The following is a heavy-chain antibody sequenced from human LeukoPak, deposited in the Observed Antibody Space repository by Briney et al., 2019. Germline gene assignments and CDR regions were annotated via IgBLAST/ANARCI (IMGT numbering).Heavy chain of an antibody. CDR1: GYTFTSYG. Sequence: ASVKVSCKASGYTFTSYGISWVRQAPGQGLEWMGWISAYNGNTNYAQKLQGRVTMTTDTSTSTAYMELSSLRSEDTAVYYCARNLPGYSYGYHHGYWGQGTLVTVSS. CDR3: ARNLPGYSYGYHHGY. J-gene: IGHJ4*02. CDR2: ISAYNGNT. D-gene: IGHD5-18*01. V-gene: IGHV1-18*01.